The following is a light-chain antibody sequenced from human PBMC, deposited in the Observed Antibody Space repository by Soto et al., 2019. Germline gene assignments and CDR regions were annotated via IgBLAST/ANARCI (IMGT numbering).Light chain of an antibody. J-gene: IGKJ2*01. CDR1: QSLLHSNGYNY. CDR3: MQSLQAPPFT. CDR2: LGS. V-gene: IGKV2-28*01. Sequence: DTVMTQSPLSLPVSPGEPASISCRSSQSLLHSNGYNYLEWYLQTPGQSPQLLIYLGSTRASGAPEGFSGSGTGAAFTLIVSRVEAEDVGVYYCMQSLQAPPFTFGQWTKLEIK.